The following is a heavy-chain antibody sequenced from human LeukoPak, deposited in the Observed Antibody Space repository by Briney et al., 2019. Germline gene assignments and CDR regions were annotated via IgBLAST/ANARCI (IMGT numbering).Heavy chain of an antibody. CDR2: IRSKAYGGTT. D-gene: IGHD3-10*01. CDR1: GFTFGDYA. J-gene: IGHJ4*02. CDR3: TSRVYGSGSYSF. Sequence: GGSLRLSCTASGFTFGDYAMSWVRQAPGKGLEWVGFIRSKAYGGTTEYAASVKGRFTISRDDSKSIAYLQMNSLKTEDTAVYYCTSRVYGSGSYSFWGQGTLVTVSS. V-gene: IGHV3-49*04.